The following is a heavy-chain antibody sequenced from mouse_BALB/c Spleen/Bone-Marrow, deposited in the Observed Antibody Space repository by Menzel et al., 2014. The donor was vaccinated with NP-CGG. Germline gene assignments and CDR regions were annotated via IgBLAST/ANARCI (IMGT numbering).Heavy chain of an antibody. J-gene: IGHJ3*01. V-gene: IGHV1-61*01. Sequence: QVQLQQSGTEVARPGASVKLSYKASGYSFTTYWMNWVKQRPGQGLEWIGMIHPSDSETRLNQKFKDKATLTVDKSSSTAYMQLNSPTSEDSAVYYCAREKVYYGISWFAYWGQGTLVTVSA. D-gene: IGHD2-1*01. CDR1: GYSFTTYW. CDR2: IHPSDSET. CDR3: AREKVYYGISWFAY.